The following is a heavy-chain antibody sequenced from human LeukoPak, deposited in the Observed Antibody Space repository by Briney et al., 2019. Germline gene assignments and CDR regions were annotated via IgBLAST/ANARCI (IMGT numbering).Heavy chain of an antibody. CDR2: ISWNSGSI. CDR3: AKDTAMAKFGYYYGMDV. Sequence: QAGGSLRLSCAASGFTFDDYAMHWVRQAPGKGLEWVSGISWNSGSIGYADSVKGRFTISRDNAKNSLYLQMNSLRAEDTALYYCAKDTAMAKFGYYYGMDVWGQGITVTVSS. D-gene: IGHD5-18*01. CDR1: GFTFDDYA. J-gene: IGHJ6*02. V-gene: IGHV3-9*01.